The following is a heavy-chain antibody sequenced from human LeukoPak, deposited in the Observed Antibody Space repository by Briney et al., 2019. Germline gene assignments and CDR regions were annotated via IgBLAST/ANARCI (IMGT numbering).Heavy chain of an antibody. CDR1: EFTFSGFW. Sequence: GGSLRLSCAASEFTFSGFWMNWVRQAPGKGLVWVSRISSDGSSTTYADSVNGRFTISRDNAKNTLYLQMNSLRAEDTAVYYCAREMYYDILTGLDQWGQGALVTVSS. V-gene: IGHV3-74*01. J-gene: IGHJ5*02. CDR2: ISSDGSST. D-gene: IGHD3-9*01. CDR3: AREMYYDILTGLDQ.